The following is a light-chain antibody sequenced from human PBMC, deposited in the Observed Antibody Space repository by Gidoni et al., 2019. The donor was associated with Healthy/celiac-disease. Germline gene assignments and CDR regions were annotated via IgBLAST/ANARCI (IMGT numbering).Light chain of an antibody. CDR3: QQYDNLPPYT. Sequence: DIQMTQSPSSLSASVGDRVTITCQASQDVYNYLNWYQQKPGKAPKLLIYDASNLETGVPSRSSGSGSGTDFTFTISSLQPEDIATYYCQQYDNLPPYTFGQGTRLEIK. V-gene: IGKV1-33*01. J-gene: IGKJ2*01. CDR2: DAS. CDR1: QDVYNY.